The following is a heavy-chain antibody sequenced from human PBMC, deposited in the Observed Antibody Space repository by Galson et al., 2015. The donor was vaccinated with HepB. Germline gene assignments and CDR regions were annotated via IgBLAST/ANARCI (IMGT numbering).Heavy chain of an antibody. D-gene: IGHD3-10*01. CDR3: ARAVYYGSGSDAFDM. Sequence: SLRLSCAASGSTFSDYWMNWVRQAPGQGLEWVANIQQHAGEKHSVDSVKGRFTISRDNAKNSLYLHMNSLRAEDTAIYYCARAVYYGSGSDAFDMWGQGTMVTVSS. CDR1: GSTFSDYW. CDR2: IQQHAGEK. V-gene: IGHV3-7*01. J-gene: IGHJ3*02.